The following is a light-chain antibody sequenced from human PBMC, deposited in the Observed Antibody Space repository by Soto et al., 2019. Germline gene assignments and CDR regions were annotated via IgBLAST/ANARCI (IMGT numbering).Light chain of an antibody. CDR1: QSISGY. CDR3: QQSYSTPWT. CDR2: AAS. J-gene: IGKJ1*01. Sequence: DIQMTQSPSSLSASVGDRVTITCRASQSISGYLNWYQQKPRKAPKLLIYAASSLQSGVPSRFSGSASGTDFTLTISSLQPEDFATYYCQQSYSTPWTFGQGTKVEIK. V-gene: IGKV1-39*01.